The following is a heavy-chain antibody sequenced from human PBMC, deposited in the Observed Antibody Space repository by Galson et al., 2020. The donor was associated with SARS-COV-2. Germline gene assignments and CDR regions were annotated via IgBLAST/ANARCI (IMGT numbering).Heavy chain of an antibody. V-gene: IGHV3-21*01. D-gene: IGHD3-22*01. CDR2: ISSSSSYI. Sequence: GGSLRLSCAASGFTFSSYSMNWVRQAPGKGLEWVSSISSSSSYIYYADSVKGRFTISRDNAKNSLYLQMNSLRAEDTAVYYCARHDSYYDSSGYGHWGQGTLVTVSS. CDR3: ARHDSYYDSSGYGH. CDR1: GFTFSSYS. J-gene: IGHJ4*02.